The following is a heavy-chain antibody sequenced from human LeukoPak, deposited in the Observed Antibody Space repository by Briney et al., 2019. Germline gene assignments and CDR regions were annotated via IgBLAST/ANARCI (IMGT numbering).Heavy chain of an antibody. CDR3: ASIRITMVRGVIRDY. V-gene: IGHV1-2*02. J-gene: IGHJ4*02. Sequence: ASVKVSCKASGYTFTGYYMHWVRQAPGQGLEWMGWINPNSGGTNYAQKFQGRVTMTRDTSISTAYMELSRLRSDDTAVYYCASIRITMVRGVIRDYWGQGTLVTVSS. D-gene: IGHD3-10*01. CDR2: INPNSGGT. CDR1: GYTFTGYY.